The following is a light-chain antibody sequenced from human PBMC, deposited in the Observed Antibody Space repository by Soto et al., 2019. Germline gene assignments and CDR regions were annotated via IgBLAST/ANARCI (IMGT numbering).Light chain of an antibody. CDR1: QSVGSY. CDR3: QQRDTWPRT. CDR2: GAS. J-gene: IGKJ2*01. V-gene: IGKV3-11*01. Sequence: DIVLTQSPATLSLSPGERATLSCRASQSVGSYLAWFQHKPGQAPRLLIYGASNRATDIPGRFSGRGSGTDFTLTISSLESGDSAVYYCQQRDTWPRTFGQGTKVEIK.